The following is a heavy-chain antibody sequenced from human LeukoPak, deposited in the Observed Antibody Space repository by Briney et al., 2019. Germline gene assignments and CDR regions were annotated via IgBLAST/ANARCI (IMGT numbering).Heavy chain of an antibody. Sequence: GGSLRLSCAASGFSFSTFGMHWVRQTPGKGLEWVSHISKDESNKYYADSVKGRFTISRDTSKNTLFLQMNSLRVEDTAIYYCAKDNPVLEYWGQGTLVTVSS. CDR3: AKDNPVLEY. CDR2: ISKDESNK. V-gene: IGHV3-30*18. CDR1: GFSFSTFG. J-gene: IGHJ4*02.